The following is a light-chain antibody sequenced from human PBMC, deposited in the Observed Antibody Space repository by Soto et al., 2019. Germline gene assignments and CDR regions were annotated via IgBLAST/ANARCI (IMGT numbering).Light chain of an antibody. CDR2: YTF. CDR3: QQSFGIPRT. V-gene: IGKV1-39*01. Sequence: DIQMTQSPSSLSASVGDRVTISCRASQSISTYLNWYQHKPGKAPKLLISYTFSLQSGVPSRFSGSGSGTDFTLTISSLQPEDFATYYCQQSFGIPRTFGQGTKVEIK. J-gene: IGKJ1*01. CDR1: QSISTY.